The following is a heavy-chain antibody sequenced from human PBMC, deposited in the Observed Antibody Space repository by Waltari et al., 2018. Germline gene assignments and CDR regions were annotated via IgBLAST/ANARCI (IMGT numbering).Heavy chain of an antibody. CDR1: GSNFRSYR. CDR2: ISYDGSNK. D-gene: IGHD6-19*01. Sequence: QVQLVAPGGGLVQPGRSPTLPCAAPGSNFRSYRSHLLRKAPGKGLEWVAVISYDGSNKNHAGSVKGRFTISRDNSKNTLYLQMNSLRADDTAVYYCAKWWDTTAWYHFDYWGQGTLVTVSS. CDR3: AKWWDTTAWYHFDY. V-gene: IGHV3-30*18. J-gene: IGHJ4*02.